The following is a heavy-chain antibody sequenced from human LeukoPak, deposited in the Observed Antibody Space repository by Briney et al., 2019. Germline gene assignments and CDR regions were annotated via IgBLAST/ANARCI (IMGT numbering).Heavy chain of an antibody. J-gene: IGHJ5*02. CDR3: AREVVDTAMVRWFDP. V-gene: IGHV4-39*07. CDR1: GGSISSSNYN. Sequence: SETLSLTCTVSGGSISSSNYNWGWIRQPPGKGLEWVGSIYYSGSTYYNPSLKSRVTISVDTSKNQFSLKLSSVTAADTAVYYCAREVVDTAMVRWFDPWGQGTLVTVSS. D-gene: IGHD5-18*01. CDR2: IYYSGST.